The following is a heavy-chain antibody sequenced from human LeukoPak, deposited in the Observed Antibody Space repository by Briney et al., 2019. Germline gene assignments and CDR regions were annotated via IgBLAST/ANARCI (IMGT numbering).Heavy chain of an antibody. J-gene: IGHJ4*02. Sequence: GGSLRLSCAASGFTFSSYEMNWVRQAPGKGLEWVSYISSSGSTIYYADSVKGRFTISRDNAKNSLYLQMNSLRAEDTAVYYCARDLDYYDSSGYSAYYFDYWGQGTLVTVSS. D-gene: IGHD3-22*01. CDR1: GFTFSSYE. V-gene: IGHV3-48*03. CDR2: ISSSGSTI. CDR3: ARDLDYYDSSGYSAYYFDY.